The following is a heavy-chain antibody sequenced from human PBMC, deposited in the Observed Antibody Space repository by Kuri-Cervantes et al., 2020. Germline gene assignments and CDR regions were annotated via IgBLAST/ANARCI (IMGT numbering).Heavy chain of an antibody. J-gene: IGHJ6*03. D-gene: IGHD2-8*01. CDR1: GYSISSGYF. V-gene: IGHV4-38-2*01. CDR3: ARHGGPGSNDYYFYYYNMDV. CDR2: INHSGST. Sequence: GSLRLTCAVSGYSISSGYFWGWVRQPPGKGLEWIGEINHSGSTNYNPSLKSRVTISVDTSKNQFSLKLSSVTAADTALYYCARHGGPGSNDYYFYYYNMDVWGKGTTVTVSS.